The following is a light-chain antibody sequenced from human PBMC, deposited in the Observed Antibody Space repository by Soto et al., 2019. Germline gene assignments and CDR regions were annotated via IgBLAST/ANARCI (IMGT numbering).Light chain of an antibody. V-gene: IGLV1-40*01. CDR1: SSNIGAGFD. CDR3: QSYDSSLRGSV. Sequence: QSELTQPPSVSGAPGQRVTISCTGSSSNIGAGFDVYWHQQLPGTAPKLLINGNNNRPSGVPDRFSGSKSGTSASLAISGLQAEDEADYYCQSYDSSLRGSVFGGGTKLTVL. J-gene: IGLJ2*01. CDR2: GNN.